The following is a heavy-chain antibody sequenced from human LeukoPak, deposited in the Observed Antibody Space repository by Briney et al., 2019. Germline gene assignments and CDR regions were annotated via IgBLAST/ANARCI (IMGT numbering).Heavy chain of an antibody. CDR3: AKESDSGYHSEGPKN. J-gene: IGHJ4*02. V-gene: IGHV3-30*02. CDR1: GFVPSDYG. Sequence: PGGSLRLSCAASGFVPSDYGTHWVRQAPGKGLEWVACVRNDGSNEYYVGSVKGRFTISRDKSKNTLYLQMNSLRAEDTAVYSCAKESDSGYHSEGPKNWGLGTLVTVSS. CDR2: VRNDGSNE. D-gene: IGHD5-12*01.